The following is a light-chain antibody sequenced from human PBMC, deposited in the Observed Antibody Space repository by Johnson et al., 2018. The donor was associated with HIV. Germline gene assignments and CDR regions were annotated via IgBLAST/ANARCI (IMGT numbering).Light chain of an antibody. CDR1: SSNIGNNY. J-gene: IGLJ1*01. CDR3: GTWDSSLSVYV. CDR2: HNN. Sequence: QSVLTQPPSVSAAPGQKVTISCSGSSSNIGNNYVSWYQQFPGTAPKLLIYHNNKRPSGIPDRFSGSKSGTSATLGITGLQTGDEADYYCGTWDSSLSVYVFGTGTKVTVL. V-gene: IGLV1-51*01.